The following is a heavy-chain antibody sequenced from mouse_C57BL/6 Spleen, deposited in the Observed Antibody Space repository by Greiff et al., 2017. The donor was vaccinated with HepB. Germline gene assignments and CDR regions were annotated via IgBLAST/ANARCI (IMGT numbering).Heavy chain of an antibody. CDR2: ISSGGDYI. V-gene: IGHV5-9-1*02. J-gene: IGHJ3*01. CDR3: TRDRDYGSTLFAY. Sequence: LKESGEGLVKPGGSLKLSCAASGFTFSSYAMSWVRQTPEKRLEWVAYISSGGDYIYYADTVKGRVTISRDNARNTLYLQMSSLKSEDTAMYYCTRDRDYGSTLFAYWGQGTLVTVSA. CDR1: GFTFSSYA. D-gene: IGHD1-1*01.